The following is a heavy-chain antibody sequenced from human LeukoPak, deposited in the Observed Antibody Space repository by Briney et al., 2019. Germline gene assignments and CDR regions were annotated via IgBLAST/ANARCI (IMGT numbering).Heavy chain of an antibody. Sequence: GGSLRLSCAASGFTFSSYEMNWVRQAPGKGLEWVSYISSSGSTIYYADSVKGRLTISRDNAKNPLYLQMNSLRAEDTAVYYCARSMITFGGVIVPFDYWGQGTLVTVSS. D-gene: IGHD3-16*02. CDR1: GFTFSSYE. V-gene: IGHV3-48*03. J-gene: IGHJ4*02. CDR3: ARSMITFGGVIVPFDY. CDR2: ISSSGSTI.